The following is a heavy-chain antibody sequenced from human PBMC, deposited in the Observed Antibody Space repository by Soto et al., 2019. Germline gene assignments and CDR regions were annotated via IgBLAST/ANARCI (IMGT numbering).Heavy chain of an antibody. Sequence: QVKLQESGPGLVKPSETLSLTCTVSGDSVSSGAYYWSWVRQPPGKGLEWIGYIYYNAITNYNRSLKSRVTILVDTSKSEISLTLNSVTAADTAVYYCARANIAAAGTIFDPWGQGVLVTVSA. D-gene: IGHD6-13*01. CDR3: ARANIAAAGTIFDP. CDR2: IYYNAIT. V-gene: IGHV4-61*08. CDR1: GDSVSSGAYY. J-gene: IGHJ5*02.